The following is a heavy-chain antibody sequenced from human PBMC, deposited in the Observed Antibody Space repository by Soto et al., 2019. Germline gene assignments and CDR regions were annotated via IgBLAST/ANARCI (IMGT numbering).Heavy chain of an antibody. V-gene: IGHV4-39*07. Sequence: SETLSLTCTVSGGSISSSSYYWGWIRQPPGKGLDWIGVIYYSGCTYYNPSLKSRVTISVDTSKNQFSLKLSSVTAADTAVYYCASKPAAHLKYNWFDPWGQGTLVTVSS. CDR1: GGSISSSSYY. D-gene: IGHD2-2*01. CDR3: ASKPAAHLKYNWFDP. CDR2: IYYSGCT. J-gene: IGHJ5*02.